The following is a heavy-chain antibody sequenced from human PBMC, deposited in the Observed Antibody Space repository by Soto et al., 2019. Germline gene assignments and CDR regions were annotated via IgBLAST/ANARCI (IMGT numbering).Heavy chain of an antibody. J-gene: IGHJ6*02. V-gene: IGHV4-59*01. CDR2: IYYSGST. CDR1: GGSISSYY. Sequence: QVQLQESGPGLVKPSETLSLTCTVSGGSISSYYWSWIRQPPGKGLEWIGYIYYSGSTNYNPSLKSRVTISVDTSKNQFSLKLSSVTAADTAVYYCARVNSSSWRSYYYYGMDVWGQGTTVTVSS. CDR3: ARVNSSSWRSYYYYGMDV. D-gene: IGHD6-13*01.